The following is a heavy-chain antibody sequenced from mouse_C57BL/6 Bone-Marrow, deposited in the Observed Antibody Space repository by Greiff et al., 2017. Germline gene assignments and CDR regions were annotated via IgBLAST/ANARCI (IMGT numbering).Heavy chain of an antibody. D-gene: IGHD1-1*01. CDR3: ARGGYYYGSRGYAMDY. Sequence: QVQLQQSGAELVKPGASVKMSCKASGYTFTSYWITWVKQRPGQGLEWIGDIYPGSGSTNYNEKFKSKATLTVDTSSSTAYMQLSSLTSEDSAVYYCARGGYYYGSRGYAMDYWGQGTSVTVSS. CDR1: GYTFTSYW. V-gene: IGHV1-55*01. CDR2: IYPGSGST. J-gene: IGHJ4*01.